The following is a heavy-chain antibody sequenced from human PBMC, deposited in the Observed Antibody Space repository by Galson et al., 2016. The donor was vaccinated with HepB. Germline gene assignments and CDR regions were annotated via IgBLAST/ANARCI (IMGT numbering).Heavy chain of an antibody. Sequence: SVKVSCKASGFKFTDYGITWVRQAPGQGLEWMGRISGDGSSTKNAQKFQDRVTLTTETSTGTAYMELKNLRSDDTAVYFCARGCRQTARSCYLRGVDYWGQGSPVTVSS. D-gene: IGHD3-22*01. V-gene: IGHV1-18*01. J-gene: IGHJ4*02. CDR3: ARGCRQTARSCYLRGVDY. CDR1: GFKFTDYG. CDR2: ISGDGSST.